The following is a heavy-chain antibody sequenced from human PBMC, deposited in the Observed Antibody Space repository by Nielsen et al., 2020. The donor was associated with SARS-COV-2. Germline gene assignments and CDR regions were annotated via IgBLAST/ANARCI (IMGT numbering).Heavy chain of an antibody. CDR3: ARDLSGAAAGVSPLHYYYYGMDV. D-gene: IGHD6-13*01. CDR2: ISAYNGNT. J-gene: IGHJ6*02. Sequence: ASVKVSCKTSGYTFTTYGISWVRQAPGQGLEWMGWISAYNGNTNYAQKLQGRVTMTTDTSTSTAYMELRSLRSDDTAVYYCARDLSGAAAGVSPLHYYYYGMDVWGQGTTVTVSS. V-gene: IGHV1-18*01. CDR1: GYTFTTYG.